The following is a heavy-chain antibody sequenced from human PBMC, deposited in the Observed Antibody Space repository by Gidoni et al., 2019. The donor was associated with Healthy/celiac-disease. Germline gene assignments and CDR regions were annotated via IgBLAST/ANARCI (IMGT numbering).Heavy chain of an antibody. D-gene: IGHD3-3*01. CDR3: ASTLTITIFGVVITDYGMDV. Sequence: KGRFTISRDNAKNSLYLQMNSLRAEDTAVYYCASTLTITIFGVVITDYGMDVWGQGTTVTVSS. J-gene: IGHJ6*02. V-gene: IGHV3-11*01.